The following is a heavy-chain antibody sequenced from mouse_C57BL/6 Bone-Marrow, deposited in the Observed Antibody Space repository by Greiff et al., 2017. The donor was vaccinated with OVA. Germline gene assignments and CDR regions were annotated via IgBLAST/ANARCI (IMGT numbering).Heavy chain of an antibody. D-gene: IGHD2-4*01. CDR2: IDPGNGDT. V-gene: IGHV14-4*01. CDR1: GFNIKDDY. Sequence: DVKLQESGAELVRPGASVKLSCTASGFNIKDDYMHWVKQRPEQGLEWIGWIDPGNGDTEYASKFQGKATLTADTSSNTAYLQLSSLTSEDTAVYYCTTYYDYDVKFAYWGQGTLVTVSA. J-gene: IGHJ3*01. CDR3: TTYYDYDVKFAY.